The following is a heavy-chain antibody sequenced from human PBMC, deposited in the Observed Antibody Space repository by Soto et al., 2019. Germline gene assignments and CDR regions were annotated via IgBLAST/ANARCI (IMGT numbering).Heavy chain of an antibody. CDR3: TTGSASFDY. Sequence: EVHQAESGGGLVKPGGPLRLSCTTSGLTSRNAWMNWLRQSTGRGLEWVGRIRSKPDGGTTDYAAPVNGRFLISRDDSKDILYLQMESLKTEDTAVYYCTTGSASFDYWGQGTLVTVSS. V-gene: IGHV3-15*07. CDR1: GLTSRNAW. CDR2: IRSKPDGGTT. J-gene: IGHJ4*02.